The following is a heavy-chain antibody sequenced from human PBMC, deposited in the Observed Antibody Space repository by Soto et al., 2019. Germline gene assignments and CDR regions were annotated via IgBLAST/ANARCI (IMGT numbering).Heavy chain of an antibody. CDR1: GFTFSSYA. V-gene: IGHV3-23*01. J-gene: IGHJ6*02. CDR3: AKGITMVRGDLDYYYYGMDV. CDR2: ISGSGGST. Sequence: GGSLRLSCAASGFTFSSYAMSWVRQAPGKGLEWVSAISGSGGSTYYADSVKGRFTISRDNSKDTLYLQMNSLRAEDTAVYYCAKGITMVRGDLDYYYYGMDVWGQGTTVTVSS. D-gene: IGHD3-10*01.